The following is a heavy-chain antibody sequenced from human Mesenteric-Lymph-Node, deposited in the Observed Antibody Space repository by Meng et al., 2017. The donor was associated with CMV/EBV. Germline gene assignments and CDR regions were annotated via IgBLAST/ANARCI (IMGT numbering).Heavy chain of an antibody. CDR2: ISHSGST. V-gene: IGHV4-4*02. Sequence: SHWRSWVRQTPGKGLEWIGEISHSGSTYYNPSLKSRVTISVDTSKNQFSLKLSSVTAADTAVYYCARDLIYCSSTSCYLGYNWFDPWGQGTLVTVSS. J-gene: IGHJ5*02. CDR1: SHW. D-gene: IGHD2-2*01. CDR3: ARDLIYCSSTSCYLGYNWFDP.